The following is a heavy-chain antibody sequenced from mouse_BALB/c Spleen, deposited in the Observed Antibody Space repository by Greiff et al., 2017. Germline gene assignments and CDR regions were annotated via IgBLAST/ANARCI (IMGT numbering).Heavy chain of an antibody. J-gene: IGHJ4*01. Sequence: VKLQESAPGLVAPSQSLSITCTVSGFSLTGYGVNWVRQPPGKGLEWLGMIWGDGSTDYNSALKSRLSISKDNSKSQVFLKMNSLQTDDTARYYCARENYYGSSRYAMDYWGQGTSVTVSS. CDR1: GFSLTGYG. D-gene: IGHD1-1*01. CDR3: ARENYYGSSRYAMDY. V-gene: IGHV2-6-7*01. CDR2: IWGDGST.